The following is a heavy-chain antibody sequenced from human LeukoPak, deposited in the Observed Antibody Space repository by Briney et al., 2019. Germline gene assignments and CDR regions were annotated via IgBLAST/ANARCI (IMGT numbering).Heavy chain of an antibody. CDR3: ARDNSPTYYYDSSGYDAFDI. CDR2: IYYSGST. D-gene: IGHD3-22*01. CDR1: GCSFSSYY. V-gene: IGHV4-59*01. J-gene: IGHJ3*02. Sequence: SETLSITCTVSGCSFSSYYWRWIRQHPGKGLEWIGYIYYSGSTNYNPSLKSRVTISVDTSKNQFSLKLSSVTAADTAVYYCARDNSPTYYYDSSGYDAFDIWGQGTMVTVSS.